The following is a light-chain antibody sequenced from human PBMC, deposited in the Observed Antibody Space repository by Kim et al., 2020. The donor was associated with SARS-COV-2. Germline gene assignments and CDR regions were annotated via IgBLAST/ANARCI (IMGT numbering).Light chain of an antibody. CDR3: QQDGCSRGVN. V-gene: IGKV3-20*01. CDR2: GAS. J-gene: IGKJ5*01. Sequence: EIVLTQSPGTLSLSPGERATLSCRASQSVSSSYLAWYQQKPGQAPRLLIYGASSRATGIPDRFSGSGSGTDFTLTISRLEPEDFAVYYLQQDGCSRGVNFGRGTRREIK. CDR1: QSVSSSY.